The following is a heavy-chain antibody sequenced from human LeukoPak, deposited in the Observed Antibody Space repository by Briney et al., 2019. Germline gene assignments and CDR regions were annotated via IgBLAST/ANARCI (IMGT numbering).Heavy chain of an antibody. Sequence: GGSLRLSCAASEFSVGSNYMTWVRQAPGKGLEWVSLIYSGGSTYYADSVKGRFTISRDNSKNTLYLQMNSLRAEDTAVYYCAKDSKGGIVATNLDYWGQGTLVTVSS. CDR1: EFSVGSNY. J-gene: IGHJ4*02. CDR2: IYSGGST. V-gene: IGHV3-66*01. CDR3: AKDSKGGIVATNLDY. D-gene: IGHD5-12*01.